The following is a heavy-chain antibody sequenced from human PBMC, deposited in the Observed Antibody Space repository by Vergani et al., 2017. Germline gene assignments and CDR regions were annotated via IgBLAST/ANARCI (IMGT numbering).Heavy chain of an antibody. CDR2: ISGSGGST. Sequence: EVQLLESGGGLVQPGGSLRLSCAASGFTFSSYAMSWVRQAPGKGLEWVSAISGSGGSTYYADSVKGRFTISRDNSKNTLYLQMNSLRAEDTAVYYCAKDRRYCSGGSCYSGYYYYGMDVWGQGP. D-gene: IGHD2-15*01. CDR1: GFTFSSYA. V-gene: IGHV3-23*01. J-gene: IGHJ6*02. CDR3: AKDRRYCSGGSCYSGYYYYGMDV.